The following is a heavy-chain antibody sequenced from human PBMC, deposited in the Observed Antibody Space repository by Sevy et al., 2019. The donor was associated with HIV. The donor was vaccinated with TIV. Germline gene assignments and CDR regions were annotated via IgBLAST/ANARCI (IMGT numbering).Heavy chain of an antibody. CDR2: IYYRGTT. J-gene: IGHJ4*02. V-gene: IGHV4-39*01. CDR3: ARRMLTSPIY. Sequence: SETLSLTCTVSGGSISSSSYYWDWIRQPPGKGLEWIGSIYYRGTTYYNPSLMSRVTISVDTSKNQFSVHLNSVTAADTAVYYCARRMLTSPIYWGQGILVTVSS. CDR1: GGSISSSSYY. D-gene: IGHD3-10*02.